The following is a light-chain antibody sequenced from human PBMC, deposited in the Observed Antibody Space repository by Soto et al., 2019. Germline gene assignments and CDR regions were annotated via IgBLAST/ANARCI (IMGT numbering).Light chain of an antibody. Sequence: EIVMTQSPATLSVSPGERATLSCRASQSVSSNLAWYQQKPGQAPRLLIYGASTSATGIPARFSGSGSGTEFTLTINSRQSDDVAVYYCQQYNNWAPWTFGQGTKVEIK. J-gene: IGKJ1*01. CDR2: GAS. CDR1: QSVSSN. CDR3: QQYNNWAPWT. V-gene: IGKV3-15*01.